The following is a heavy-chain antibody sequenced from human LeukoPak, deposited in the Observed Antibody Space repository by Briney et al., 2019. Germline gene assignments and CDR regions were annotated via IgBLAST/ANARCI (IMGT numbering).Heavy chain of an antibody. CDR2: IIPIFGTA. D-gene: IGHD2-2*01. CDR3: AQGRHTIHDAFDI. Sequence: SVRVSCKASGYTFPSYAMNWVRQAPGQGLEWMGWIIPIFGTANYAQKFQGRVTITADKSTSTAYMELSSLRSEDTAVYYCAQGRHTIHDAFDIWGQGTMVTVSS. CDR1: GYTFPSYA. V-gene: IGHV1-69*06. J-gene: IGHJ3*02.